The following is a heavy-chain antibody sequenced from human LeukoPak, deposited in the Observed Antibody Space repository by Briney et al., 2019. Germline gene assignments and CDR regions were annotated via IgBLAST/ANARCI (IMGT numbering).Heavy chain of an antibody. CDR1: GFTFSSYA. CDR2: ISGSGGST. V-gene: IGHV3-23*01. CDR3: AKDKQWLFDY. D-gene: IGHD6-19*01. J-gene: IGHJ4*02. Sequence: GGSLRLSCAASGFTFSSYAMSWVRQAPGKGLEWVSAISGSGGSTYYADSVKGRFIISRDNSKNTLYPQMNSLRAEDTAVYYCAKDKQWLFDYWGQGTLVTVSS.